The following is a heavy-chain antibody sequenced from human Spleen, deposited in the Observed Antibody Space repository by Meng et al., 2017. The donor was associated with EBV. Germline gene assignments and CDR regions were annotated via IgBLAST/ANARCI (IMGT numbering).Heavy chain of an antibody. CDR3: ARARSRQPPGDY. Sequence: VQLVGSGGGLIQPGGSLRLSCEASGFIFSTYSIHWVRLAPGKGLEWVAVISDDGSDKFYADSVKGRFTISRDNSKNTVYLQISSLRPEDSAVYYCARARSRQPPGDYWGQGTLVTVSS. V-gene: IGHV3-30-3*01. CDR2: ISDDGSDK. CDR1: GFIFSTYS. D-gene: IGHD3-10*01. J-gene: IGHJ4*02.